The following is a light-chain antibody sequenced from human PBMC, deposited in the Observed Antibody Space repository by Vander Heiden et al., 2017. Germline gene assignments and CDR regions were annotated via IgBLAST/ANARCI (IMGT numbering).Light chain of an antibody. V-gene: IGKV4-1*01. CDR2: WAS. Sequence: DIVMTQSPDSLAVSLGERATINCKSSQSVLYSSNNKNYLAWYQQKPGQPPKLLIYWASTREAGVPDRFSGSGSGTDFTLTISSLQAEDVAVYYCQQYDSNPALTFGGGTKVEIK. CDR3: QQYDSNPALT. J-gene: IGKJ4*01. CDR1: QSVLYSSNNKNY.